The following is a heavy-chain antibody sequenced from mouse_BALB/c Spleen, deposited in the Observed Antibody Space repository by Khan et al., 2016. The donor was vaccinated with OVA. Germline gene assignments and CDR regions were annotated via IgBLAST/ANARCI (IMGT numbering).Heavy chain of an antibody. J-gene: IGHJ4*01. CDR1: GYAFTNYL. CDR2: INPGSGGT. Sequence: QVQLKQSGAELVRPGTSVKVSCKASGYAFTNYLIEWVKQRPGQGLEWIGVINPGSGGTNYNEKFKGKATLTADTSSSTAYMQLSSLTSDDSAVYFCALRDYAMDYWGQGTSVTVSS. CDR3: ALRDYAMDY. V-gene: IGHV1-54*01.